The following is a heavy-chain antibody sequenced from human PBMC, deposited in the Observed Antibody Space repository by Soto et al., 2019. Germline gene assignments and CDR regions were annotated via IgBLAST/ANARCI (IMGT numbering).Heavy chain of an antibody. D-gene: IGHD3-10*01. CDR2: VNPILSMS. J-gene: IGHJ4*02. CDR3: ATSYGSGYRAFDY. V-gene: IGHV1-69*04. CDR1: GDTFSFYS. Sequence: QVQLVQSGAEVKRPGSSVKVSCKASGDTFSFYSINWVRQAPGLGLEWMGRVNPILSMSNYAQRFQGRVTMTADKSTSTAYMELGGLRSEDTAMYYCATSYGSGYRAFDYCGQGALVTVSS.